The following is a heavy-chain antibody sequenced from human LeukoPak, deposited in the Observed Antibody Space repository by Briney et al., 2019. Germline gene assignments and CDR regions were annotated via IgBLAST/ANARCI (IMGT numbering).Heavy chain of an antibody. CDR3: ARDGGDSGSYYPAY. V-gene: IGHV3-20*04. CDR2: INWNGGST. J-gene: IGHJ4*02. Sequence: GGSLRLSCAASGFTFDDYGMSWVRQAPGKGLEWVSGINWNGGSTGYADSVKGRFTISRDNAKNSLYLQMNSLRAEDTALYYCARDGGDSGSYYPAYWGQGTLVTVSS. D-gene: IGHD1-26*01. CDR1: GFTFDDYG.